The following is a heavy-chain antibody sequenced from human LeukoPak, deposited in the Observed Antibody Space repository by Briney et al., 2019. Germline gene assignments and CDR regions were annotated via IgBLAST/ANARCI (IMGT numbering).Heavy chain of an antibody. CDR1: EFTFSSYA. CDR2: ISGSGGST. CDR3: ARGRSPYYFDY. V-gene: IGHV3-23*01. Sequence: GGSLRLSCAASEFTFSSYAMSWVRQAPGKGLEWVSAISGSGGSTYYADSVKGRFTISRDNSKDTLYLQMNSLRAEDTAVYYCARGRSPYYFDYWGQGTLVTVSS. J-gene: IGHJ4*02.